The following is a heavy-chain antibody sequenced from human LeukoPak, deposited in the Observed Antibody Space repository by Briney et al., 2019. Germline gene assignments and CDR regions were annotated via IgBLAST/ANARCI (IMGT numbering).Heavy chain of an antibody. CDR2: IYTSGST. J-gene: IGHJ4*02. V-gene: IGHV4-61*02. Sequence: PSQTLSLTCTVSGASISSSDYYWTWIRQPPGKGLEWIGRIYTSGSTNYNPSLKSRVTISVDTSKNQFSLKLSSVTAADTAVYYCAREIYPATFDYWGQGTLVTVSS. D-gene: IGHD2-15*01. CDR1: GASISSSDYY. CDR3: AREIYPATFDY.